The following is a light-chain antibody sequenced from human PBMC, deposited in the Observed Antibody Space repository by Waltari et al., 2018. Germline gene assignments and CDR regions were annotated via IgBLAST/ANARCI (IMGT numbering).Light chain of an antibody. CDR3: NSYTGNNNLV. Sequence: QSALTQPPSASGSPGQSVAISCTGTSSDVGGYNYVSWYQQHPGEAPKLLIYEVSRRPSGVPVRFSGFKSGNTASLTVSGLQPEDEADYFCNSYTGNNNLVFGGGTKLTVL. J-gene: IGLJ2*01. CDR2: EVS. V-gene: IGLV2-8*01. CDR1: SSDVGGYNY.